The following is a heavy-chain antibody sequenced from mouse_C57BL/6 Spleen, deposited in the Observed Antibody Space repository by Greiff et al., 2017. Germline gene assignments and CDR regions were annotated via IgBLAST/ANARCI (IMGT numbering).Heavy chain of an antibody. V-gene: IGHV1-80*01. CDR1: GYAFSSYW. J-gene: IGHJ1*03. CDR2: IYPGDGDT. CDR3: ARAPYDGYFWYFDV. Sequence: VKLQESGAELVKPGASVKISCKASGYAFSSYWMNWVKQRPGKGLEWIGQIYPGDGDTNYNGKFKGKATLTADKSSSTAYMQLSSLTSEDSAVYFCARAPYDGYFWYFDVWGTGTTVTVSS. D-gene: IGHD2-3*01.